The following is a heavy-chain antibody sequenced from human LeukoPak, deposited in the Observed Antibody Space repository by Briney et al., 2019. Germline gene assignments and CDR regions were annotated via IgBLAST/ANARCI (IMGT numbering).Heavy chain of an antibody. V-gene: IGHV3-49*04. J-gene: IGHJ4*02. CDR2: IRSKAYGGTT. D-gene: IGHD5-18*01. CDR3: SRVVGRGYNYGYDY. Sequence: GGSLRLSCAASGFTFSSFWMTWVRQAPGKGLEWVGFIRSKAYGGTTDYAASVKGRFTISRDDSKSVAYLQMNSLIIEDTAVYYCSRVVGRGYNYGYDYWGQGTLVTVSS. CDR1: GFTFSSFW.